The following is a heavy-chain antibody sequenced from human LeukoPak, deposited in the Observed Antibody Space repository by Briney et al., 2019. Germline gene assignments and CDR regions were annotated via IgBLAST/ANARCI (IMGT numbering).Heavy chain of an antibody. CDR1: GFTFSGFA. CDR2: ISGTGDNT. CDR3: AKMKGHPLPKYYMDV. D-gene: IGHD1-26*01. V-gene: IGHV3-23*01. J-gene: IGHJ6*01. Sequence: QTGGSLRLPCAASGFTFSGFAMSWVRRTPGKGLEWVSGISGTGDNTLYADSVKGRFTISRDNSKNTLYLEMNSLRAEDTAIYYCAKMKGHPLPKYYMDVWGQGTTVTISS.